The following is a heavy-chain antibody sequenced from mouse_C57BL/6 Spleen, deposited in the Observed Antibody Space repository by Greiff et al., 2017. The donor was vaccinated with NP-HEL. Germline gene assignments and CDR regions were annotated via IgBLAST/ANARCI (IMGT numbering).Heavy chain of an antibody. Sequence: EVKLKESGPGLVKPSQSLSLTCSVTGYSITSGYYWNWIRQFPGNKLEWMGYISYDGSNNYNPSLKNRISITRDTSKNQFFLKLNSVTTEDTATYYCARDGGGSWFAYWGQGTLVTVSA. CDR2: ISYDGSN. CDR1: GYSITSGYY. CDR3: ARDGGGSWFAY. D-gene: IGHD1-1*02. J-gene: IGHJ3*01. V-gene: IGHV3-6*01.